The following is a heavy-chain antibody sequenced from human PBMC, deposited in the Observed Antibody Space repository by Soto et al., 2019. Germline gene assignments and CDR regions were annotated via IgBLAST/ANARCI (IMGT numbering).Heavy chain of an antibody. CDR2: ISAYNGNT. V-gene: IGHV1-18*01. CDR1: GYTFTSYG. CDR3: ASHPGSSGWYTITRDYYYYGMDV. J-gene: IGHJ6*02. D-gene: IGHD6-19*01. Sequence: QVQLVQSGAEVKKPGASVKVSCKASGYTFTSYGISWVRQAPGQGLEWMGWISAYNGNTNYARKLQGRVTMTTDTSTSTAYMELRSLRSDDTAVYYCASHPGSSGWYTITRDYYYYGMDVWGQGTTVTVSS.